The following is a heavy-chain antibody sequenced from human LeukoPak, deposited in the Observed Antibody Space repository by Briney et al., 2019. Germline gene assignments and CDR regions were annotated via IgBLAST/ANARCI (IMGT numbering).Heavy chain of an antibody. J-gene: IGHJ4*02. V-gene: IGHV4-31*03. CDR1: GGSISSGSYY. CDR2: IYYSGST. Sequence: PSQTLSLTCTVSGGSISSGSYYWSWIRQHPGKGLEWIGYIYYSGSTYYNPSLKSRVTMSIGASKNQFSLRLSSVTAADTAVYYCARDGYNYGIFDSWGQGTLVTVSS. CDR3: ARDGYNYGIFDS. D-gene: IGHD5-18*01.